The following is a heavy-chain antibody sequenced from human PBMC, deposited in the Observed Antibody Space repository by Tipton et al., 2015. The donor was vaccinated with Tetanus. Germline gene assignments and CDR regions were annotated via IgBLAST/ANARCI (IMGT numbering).Heavy chain of an antibody. CDR1: GYTFTGYY. V-gene: IGHV1-2*02. CDR3: ARDRGDYIYYGMDV. D-gene: IGHD3-22*01. Sequence: QMQLVQSGAELKKPGASVKVSCTASGYTFTGYYIYWVRQAPGQGLEWMGWIDPNSGGTVYAQKFQGRVTMTRETSISTAYMELRSLRSDDTAVYYCARDRGDYIYYGMDVWGPGTTVTVS. J-gene: IGHJ6*02. CDR2: IDPNSGGT.